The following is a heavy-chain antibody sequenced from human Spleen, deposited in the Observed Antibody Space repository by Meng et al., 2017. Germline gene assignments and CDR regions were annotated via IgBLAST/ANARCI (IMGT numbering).Heavy chain of an antibody. CDR2: VYYSGIT. Sequence: GPGLGQSCGPPPLGSPGSGASISSGRYYWNWIRQPPGKGLEWIGIVYYSGITYYNPPLESRVTISVDTSKNQFSLKLSSVTAADTAVYYCARARDGGGWFDYWGQGTLVTVSS. J-gene: IGHJ4*02. D-gene: IGHD5-24*01. V-gene: IGHV4-39*07. CDR1: GASISSGRYY. CDR3: ARARDGGGWFDY.